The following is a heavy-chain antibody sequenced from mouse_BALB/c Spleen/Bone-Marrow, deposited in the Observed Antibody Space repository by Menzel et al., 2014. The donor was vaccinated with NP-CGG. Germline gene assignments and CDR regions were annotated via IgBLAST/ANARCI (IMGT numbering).Heavy chain of an antibody. CDR1: GYTFTSYV. CDR2: INPYNDGT. CDR3: ARWRYPYAMDY. V-gene: IGHV1-14*01. J-gene: IGHJ4*01. D-gene: IGHD5-1-1*01. Sequence: VQLQQPGPELVKPGASVKMSCKASGYTFTSYVMRWVKQKSGQGLEWIGYINPYNDGTKYNEKFKGKATLTSDKSSSTAYMELSSLTSEDSAVYYCARWRYPYAMDYWGQGTSVTVSS.